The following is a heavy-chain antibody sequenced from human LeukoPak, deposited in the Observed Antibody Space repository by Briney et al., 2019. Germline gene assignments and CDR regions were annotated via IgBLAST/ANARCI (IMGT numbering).Heavy chain of an antibody. CDR1: GFTFSSYA. Sequence: GGSLRLSCAASGFTFSSYAMSWVRQAPGKGLEWVSAISGSGGSTYYADSVKGRFTISRDNSKNTLYLQMNSLRAEDTAVYYCAKKDGLRFLEWSSYSLDYWGQGTLVTVSS. J-gene: IGHJ4*02. D-gene: IGHD3-3*01. CDR3: AKKDGLRFLEWSSYSLDY. V-gene: IGHV3-23*01. CDR2: ISGSGGST.